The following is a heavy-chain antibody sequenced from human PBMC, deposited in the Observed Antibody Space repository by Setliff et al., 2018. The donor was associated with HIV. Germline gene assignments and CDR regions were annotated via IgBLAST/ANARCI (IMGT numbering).Heavy chain of an antibody. CDR1: GGSISSNSHY. CDR3: ARVNAVRGVSWSNWSDP. Sequence: LSLTCTVSGGSISSNSHYWGWIRQPPGKGLEWIGSIYYSGNTYYNPSPKSRVTISVDTSKNQFSLKLRSVTAADTAVYYCARVNAVRGVSWSNWSDPWGQGTLVTVSS. CDR2: IYYSGNT. D-gene: IGHD3-10*01. J-gene: IGHJ5*02. V-gene: IGHV4-39*01.